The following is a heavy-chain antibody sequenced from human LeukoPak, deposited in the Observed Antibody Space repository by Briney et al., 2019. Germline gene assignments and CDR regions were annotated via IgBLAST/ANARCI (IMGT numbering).Heavy chain of an antibody. CDR1: GFPFSSYW. V-gene: IGHV3-30*18. J-gene: IGHJ4*02. Sequence: GGSLRLSCAASGFPFSSYWMTWVRQAPGKGLEWVAVISYDGSNKYYADSVKGRFTISRDNSKNTLYLQMNSLRAEDTAVYYCAKVDFSGSYTGLTDNWGQGTLVTVSS. D-gene: IGHD3-10*01. CDR3: AKVDFSGSYTGLTDN. CDR2: ISYDGSNK.